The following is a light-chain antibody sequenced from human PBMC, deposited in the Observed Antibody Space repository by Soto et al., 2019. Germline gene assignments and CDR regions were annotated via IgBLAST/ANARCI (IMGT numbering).Light chain of an antibody. V-gene: IGLV2-23*01. J-gene: IGLJ2*01. Sequence: QSALTQPASVSGSPGQSITISCTGTSSDVGSYNLVSWYQQHPGKAPKLMIYEGSKRPSGVSNRFSGSKSGNTASLTISGLQAEDEADYYCATWDDDLYTPIIGGGTKLTVL. CDR2: EGS. CDR3: ATWDDDLYTPI. CDR1: SSDVGSYNL.